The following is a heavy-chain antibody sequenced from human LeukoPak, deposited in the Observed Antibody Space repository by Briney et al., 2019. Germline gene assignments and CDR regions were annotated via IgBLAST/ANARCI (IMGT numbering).Heavy chain of an antibody. J-gene: IGHJ4*02. CDR1: GYSISSGCY. CDR3: VRRLYYYGSGSPYYFDY. Sequence: SETLSLMCTVSGYSISSGCYWGWIRQPPGKGLEYNGSPYQSGNTYYTPSLKSRVAISLDTSKSQFSLKLSSVTAADTAVYYCVRRLYYYGSGSPYYFDYWGQGTLVTVSS. V-gene: IGHV4-38-2*02. CDR2: PYQSGNT. D-gene: IGHD3-10*01.